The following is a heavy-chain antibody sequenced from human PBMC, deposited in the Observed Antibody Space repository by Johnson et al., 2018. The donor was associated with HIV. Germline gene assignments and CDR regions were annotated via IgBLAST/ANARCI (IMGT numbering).Heavy chain of an antibody. CDR1: GFTFSNAW. V-gene: IGHV3-15*01. J-gene: IGHJ3*02. CDR3: TTEEGYCSGGSCYVDAFDI. CDR2: IKSKTDGGTT. D-gene: IGHD2-15*01. Sequence: VQLVESGGGVVQPGGSIRLSCAASGFTFSNAWMSWVRQAPGKGLEWVGRIKSKTDGGTTDYAAPVKGRFTISRDDSKNTRYLKMNSLKTEDTAVYYCTTEEGYCSGGSCYVDAFDIWGQGTMVTVSS.